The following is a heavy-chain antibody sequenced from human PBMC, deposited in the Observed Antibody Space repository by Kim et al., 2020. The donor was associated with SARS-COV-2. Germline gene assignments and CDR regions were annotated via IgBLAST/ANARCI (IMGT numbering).Heavy chain of an antibody. CDR2: IYYSGST. CDR3: ARFVVVTAYDWYFDL. J-gene: IGHJ2*01. D-gene: IGHD2-21*02. CDR1: GGSISSSSYY. Sequence: SETLSLTCTVSGGSISSSSYYWGWIRQPPGKGLEWIGSIYYSGSTYYNPSLKSRVTISVDTSKNQFSLKLSSVTAADTAVYYCARFVVVTAYDWYFDLWGRGTLVTVSS. V-gene: IGHV4-39*01.